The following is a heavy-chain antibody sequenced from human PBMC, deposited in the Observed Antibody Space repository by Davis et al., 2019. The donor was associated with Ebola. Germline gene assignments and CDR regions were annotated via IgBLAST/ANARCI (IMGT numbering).Heavy chain of an antibody. Sequence: GESLKISCAASGFTFSSYAMSWVRQAPGKGLEWVSGISGGGGSTYYADSVKGRFTISRDNSKNTLYLQMNSLRAEDTAVYYCAKWFAVTARPFDYWGQGTLVTVSS. D-gene: IGHD2-21*02. CDR1: GFTFSSYA. CDR2: ISGGGGST. J-gene: IGHJ4*02. CDR3: AKWFAVTARPFDY. V-gene: IGHV3-23*01.